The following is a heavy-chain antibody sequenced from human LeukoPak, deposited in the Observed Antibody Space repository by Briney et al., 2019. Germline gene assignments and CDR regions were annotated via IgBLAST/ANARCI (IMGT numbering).Heavy chain of an antibody. V-gene: IGHV3-23*01. CDR1: GFTFSNYA. J-gene: IGHJ1*01. CDR2: ISGSGGST. D-gene: IGHD3-22*01. CDR3: AKSYNYDTSGPKFFQH. Sequence: GGSLRLSCAASGFTFSNYAVSWVRQAPGKGLEWVSAISGSGGSTYYADSVKGRFTISRDNSKNTLYLQMNSLRAEDTAVYYCAKSYNYDTSGPKFFQHWGQGTLVTVSS.